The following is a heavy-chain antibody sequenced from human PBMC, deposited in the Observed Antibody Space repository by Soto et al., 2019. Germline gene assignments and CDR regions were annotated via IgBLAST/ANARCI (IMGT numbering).Heavy chain of an antibody. CDR3: ARELRCSGGSCYDAFDI. D-gene: IGHD2-15*01. J-gene: IGHJ3*02. Sequence: SETLSLTCTVSGGSISSGDYYWGWIRQPPGKGLEWIGYIYYSGSTYYNPSLKSRVTISVDTSKNQFSLKLSSVTAADTAVYYCARELRCSGGSCYDAFDIWGQGTMVTVSS. CDR2: IYYSGST. CDR1: GGSISSGDYY. V-gene: IGHV4-30-4*01.